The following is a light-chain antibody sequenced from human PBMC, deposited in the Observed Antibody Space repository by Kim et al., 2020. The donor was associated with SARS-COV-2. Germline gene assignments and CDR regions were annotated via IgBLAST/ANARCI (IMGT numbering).Light chain of an antibody. CDR3: QQYGSSRT. Sequence: LSPGDSATPSCRASQSVSSSYLAWYQQKPGQAPRLLIYGASSRATGIPDRFSGSGSGTDFTLTISRLEPEDFAVYYCQQYGSSRTFGQGTKVDIK. CDR1: QSVSSSY. V-gene: IGKV3-20*01. CDR2: GAS. J-gene: IGKJ1*01.